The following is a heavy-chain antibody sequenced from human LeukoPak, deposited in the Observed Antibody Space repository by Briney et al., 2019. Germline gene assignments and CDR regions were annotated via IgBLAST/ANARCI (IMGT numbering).Heavy chain of an antibody. CDR1: GGSFSGYY. V-gene: IGHV4-34*01. D-gene: IGHD3-9*01. CDR2: INHSGST. J-gene: IGHJ2*01. Sequence: SETLSLTCAVYGGSFSGYYWSWIRQPPGKGLEWIGEINHSGSTNYNPSLKSRVTISVDTSKNQFSLKLSSVTAADTAVYYCARGFVAGYYSWYFDLWGRGTLVTVSS. CDR3: ARGFVAGYYSWYFDL.